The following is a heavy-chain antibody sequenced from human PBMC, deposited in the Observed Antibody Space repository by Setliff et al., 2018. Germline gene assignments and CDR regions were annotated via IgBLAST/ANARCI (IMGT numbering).Heavy chain of an antibody. CDR1: GYTLTNYY. V-gene: IGHV1-46*03. Sequence: SVQVSCKASGYTLTNYYMLWVLQAPGQGLEWMGIINPSGGLTRYAQKYQGRVTMTRDTSTITVYMEVSSLRSEDTAVYYCARDRYDNSWSGTSITAPHDACDIWGQGTMVTVSS. J-gene: IGHJ3*02. CDR2: INPSGGLT. CDR3: ARDRYDNSWSGTSITAPHDACDI. D-gene: IGHD3-3*01.